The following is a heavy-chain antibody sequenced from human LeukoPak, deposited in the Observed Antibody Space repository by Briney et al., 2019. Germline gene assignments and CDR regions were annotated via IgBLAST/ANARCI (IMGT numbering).Heavy chain of an antibody. V-gene: IGHV4-34*01. J-gene: IGHJ4*02. D-gene: IGHD2-21*02. Sequence: SETLSLTCAVSGGFFRNACWSWVRQPPGKGLEWIGGINRSGNTNYNPSLTRRVTISVDTSKNKFSLKLSSVTDPDTEVYACDRGGFCCGADCYVDYWGQGTLVTVSS. CDR2: INRSGNT. CDR1: GGFFRNAC. CDR3: DRGGFCCGADCYVDY.